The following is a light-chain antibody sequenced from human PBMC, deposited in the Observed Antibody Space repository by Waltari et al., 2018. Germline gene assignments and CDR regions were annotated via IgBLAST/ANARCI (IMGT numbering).Light chain of an antibody. CDR3: QHYNSYSPSWT. CDR2: NSS. CDR1: QSLNNW. Sequence: DIQMTQSPSTLSASVGDRVTITCRASQSLNNWLAWYQQKPGKAPKLLIYNSSNLEIGVPSRFSGSGSGTEFTLTITSLQPDDFATYYCQHYNSYSPSWTFGQGTRVEVK. J-gene: IGKJ1*01. V-gene: IGKV1-5*03.